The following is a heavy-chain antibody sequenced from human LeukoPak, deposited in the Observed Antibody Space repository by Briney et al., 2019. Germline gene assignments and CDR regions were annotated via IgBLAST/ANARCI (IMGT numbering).Heavy chain of an antibody. D-gene: IGHD5-12*01. CDR2: IWYDGSNK. Sequence: PGGSLRLSCAASGFTFSSYGMHWVRQAPGKGLEWVAVIWYDGSNKYYADSVKGRFTISRDNAKNSLYLQMNSLRAEDTAVYYCARGGYDSSYFDYWGQGTLVTVSS. V-gene: IGHV3-33*01. CDR1: GFTFSSYG. J-gene: IGHJ4*02. CDR3: ARGGYDSSYFDY.